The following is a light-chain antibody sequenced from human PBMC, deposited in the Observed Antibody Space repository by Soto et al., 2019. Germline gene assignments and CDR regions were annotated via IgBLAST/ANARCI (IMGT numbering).Light chain of an antibody. CDR1: QSVSFSY. CDR3: QRYGSSQS. CDR2: GAS. Sequence: EIVLTQSPGTLSLSPGERATLSCRASQSVSFSYLAWYQQKPGHAPRLLSYGASSRATGIPDRFSGGGSGTAVTVTISRLEPDDFAGYYCQRYGSSQSFGEGTNVEIK. J-gene: IGKJ1*01. V-gene: IGKV3-20*01.